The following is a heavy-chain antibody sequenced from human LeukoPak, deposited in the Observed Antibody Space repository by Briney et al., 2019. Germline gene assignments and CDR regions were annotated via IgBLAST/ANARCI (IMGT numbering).Heavy chain of an antibody. CDR2: TSGSGGST. D-gene: IGHD3-10*01. Sequence: PGGSPRISFSTPGFTFWHQVITRGRPALGEGVDWVSTTSGSGGSTYYADSVKGRFTISRDNSKNTLYLQMDSLRDEDTAVYYCARDLSPVVRASPMGYWGQGTLVTVSS. CDR1: GFTFWHQV. V-gene: IGHV3-23*01. CDR3: ARDLSPVVRASPMGY. J-gene: IGHJ4*02.